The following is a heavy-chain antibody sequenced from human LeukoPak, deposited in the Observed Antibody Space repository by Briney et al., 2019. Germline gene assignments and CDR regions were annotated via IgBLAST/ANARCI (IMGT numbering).Heavy chain of an antibody. Sequence: GGSLRLSCAASGFTFSSYAMNWVRQGPGKGLEWVSVISNSGGATFYADSVKGQFTMSRDNSKNTLYLQMNSLRAEDTAVYYCARGYDPSWGQGTLVTVSS. J-gene: IGHJ4*02. CDR2: ISNSGGAT. D-gene: IGHD5-12*01. V-gene: IGHV3-23*01. CDR1: GFTFSSYA. CDR3: ARGYDPS.